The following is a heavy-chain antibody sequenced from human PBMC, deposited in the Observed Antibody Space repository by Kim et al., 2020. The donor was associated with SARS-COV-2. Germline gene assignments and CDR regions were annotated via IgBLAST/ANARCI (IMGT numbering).Heavy chain of an antibody. D-gene: IGHD2-15*01. CDR3: AKGYCSCGSCYHPPHY. V-gene: IGHV3-30*02. J-gene: IGHJ4*02. Sequence: SVSGRFTISRDNSKNTLYLQMNSLRAEDTAVYYCAKGYCSCGSCYHPPHYWGQGTLVTVSS.